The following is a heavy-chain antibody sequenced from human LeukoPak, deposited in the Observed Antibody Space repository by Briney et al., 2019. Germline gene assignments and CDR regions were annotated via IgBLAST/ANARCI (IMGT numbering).Heavy chain of an antibody. CDR3: ARHVQELYYGSGSHYFDY. V-gene: IGHV4-39*01. J-gene: IGHJ4*02. CDR1: GGSISSSSYY. Sequence: SETLSLTCTVSGGSISSSSYYWGWIRQPPGKGLEWIGSIYYSGSTYYNPSLKSRVTISVDTSKNQFSLKLSSVTAADTAVYYCARHVQELYYGSGSHYFDYWGQGTLVTVSS. D-gene: IGHD3-10*01. CDR2: IYYSGST.